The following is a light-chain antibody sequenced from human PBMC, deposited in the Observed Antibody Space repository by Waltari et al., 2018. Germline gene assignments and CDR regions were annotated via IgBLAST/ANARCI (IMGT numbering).Light chain of an antibody. J-gene: IGLJ3*02. Sequence: QLVLTQSPSASASLGASVKLTCTLSSGHSSNIIAWLQQQPGKGTRYLMKVNSDGSHRKGDDIPDRFSGSSSGAERYLTISSRQSEDEADYYCETGGHGTWVFGGGTKLTVL. CDR3: ETGGHGTWV. V-gene: IGLV4-69*01. CDR2: VNSDGSH. CDR1: SGHSSNI.